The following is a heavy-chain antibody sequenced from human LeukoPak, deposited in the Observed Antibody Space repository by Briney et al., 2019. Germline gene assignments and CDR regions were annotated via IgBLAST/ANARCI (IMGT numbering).Heavy chain of an antibody. J-gene: IGHJ6*03. CDR3: ARHGATYYYGSGSYLGLVCMDV. Sequence: PSETLSLTCAVYGGSFSSSSYYWGWIRQPPGKGLEWIGSMYYSGSTYYNPSLKSRVTISVDTSKNQFSLKLSSVTAADTAVYYCARHGATYYYGSGSYLGLVCMDVWGKGTTVTVSS. CDR2: MYYSGST. V-gene: IGHV4-39*01. CDR1: GGSFSSSSYY. D-gene: IGHD3-10*01.